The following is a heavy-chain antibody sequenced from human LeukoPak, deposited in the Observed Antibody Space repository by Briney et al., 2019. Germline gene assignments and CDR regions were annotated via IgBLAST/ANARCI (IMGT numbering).Heavy chain of an antibody. V-gene: IGHV3-72*01. CDR3: ARDVGHRGSPVGAFYI. J-gene: IGHJ3*02. Sequence: GVSLRLSCAASGFTFSDHYMDWVRQAPGKGLEWVGRSRNKANNYTTECAASVKDRFTISRDDSKTSLYLQMNSLKTEDTAVYYFARDVGHRGSPVGAFYIWGQGTVVTVSS. CDR2: SRNKANNYTT. CDR1: GFTFSDHY. D-gene: IGHD5-12*01.